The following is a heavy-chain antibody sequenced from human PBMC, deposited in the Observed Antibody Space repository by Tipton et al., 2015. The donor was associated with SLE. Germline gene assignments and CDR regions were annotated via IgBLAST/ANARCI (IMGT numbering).Heavy chain of an antibody. CDR1: GGSFSDYY. J-gene: IGHJ4*02. Sequence: TLSLTCAVYGGSFSDYYWNWIRQPPGKGLEWIGQRWYNGIIYYNPSLRSRADISMDTSKNQFSLRLRSVTAADTAVYYCVRINSGASRLFDYWGQGMLVAVSS. D-gene: IGHD1-26*01. V-gene: IGHV4-34*01. CDR2: RWYNGII. CDR3: VRINSGASRLFDY.